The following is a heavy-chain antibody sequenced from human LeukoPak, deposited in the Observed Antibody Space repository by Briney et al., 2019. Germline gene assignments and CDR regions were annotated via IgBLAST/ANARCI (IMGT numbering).Heavy chain of an antibody. CDR3: TTAYYDILTGYLDAFDI. CDR1: GFTFSNAW. CDR2: IKSKTDGGTT. J-gene: IGHJ3*02. Sequence: PGGSLRLSCAASGFTFSNAWMSWDRQAPGKGLEWVGRIKSKTDGGTTDYAAPVKGRFTISRDDSKNTLHLQMNSLKTEDTAVYYCTTAYYDILTGYLDAFDIWGQGTMVTVSS. V-gene: IGHV3-15*01. D-gene: IGHD3-9*01.